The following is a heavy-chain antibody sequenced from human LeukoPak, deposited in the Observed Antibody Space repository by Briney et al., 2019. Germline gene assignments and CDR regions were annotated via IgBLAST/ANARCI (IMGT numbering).Heavy chain of an antibody. D-gene: IGHD3-10*01. Sequence: PSETLSLTCTVSGYSISSGYYWGWIRQPPGKGLEWIGSIYHSGSTYYNPSLKSRVTISVDTSKNQFSLKLSSVTAADTAVYYCARLWFGDYYYYGMDVWGQGTTVTVSS. CDR2: IYHSGST. CDR3: ARLWFGDYYYYGMDV. V-gene: IGHV4-38-2*02. CDR1: GYSISSGYY. J-gene: IGHJ6*02.